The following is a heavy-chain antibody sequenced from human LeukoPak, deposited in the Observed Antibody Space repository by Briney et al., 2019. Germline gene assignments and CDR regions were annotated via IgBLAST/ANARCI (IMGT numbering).Heavy chain of an antibody. Sequence: LGESLKISRKGSGYSFTSYWIRWVRQMPGQGLEWGGRVDPSDSYTNYSPSFQGHVTISADKSISTAYLQWSSLKASDTAMYYCARHPSPLNCYDSSGDYWGQGTLVTVSS. V-gene: IGHV5-10-1*01. CDR1: GYSFTSYW. J-gene: IGHJ4*02. D-gene: IGHD3-22*01. CDR2: VDPSDSYT. CDR3: ARHPSPLNCYDSSGDY.